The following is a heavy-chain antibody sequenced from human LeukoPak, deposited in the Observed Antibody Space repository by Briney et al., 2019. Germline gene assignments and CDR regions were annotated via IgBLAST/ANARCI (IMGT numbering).Heavy chain of an antibody. D-gene: IGHD3-3*01. V-gene: IGHV1-8*03. Sequence: AASVKVSCKASGYTFTSYDINWVRQATGQGLEWMGWMNPNSGNTGYAQKFQGRVTITRNTSISTAYMELSSLRSEDTAVYYCARATARITIFGVVILQGYYFDYWGQGTLVTVSS. CDR3: ARATARITIFGVVILQGYYFDY. CDR2: MNPNSGNT. J-gene: IGHJ4*02. CDR1: GYTFTSYD.